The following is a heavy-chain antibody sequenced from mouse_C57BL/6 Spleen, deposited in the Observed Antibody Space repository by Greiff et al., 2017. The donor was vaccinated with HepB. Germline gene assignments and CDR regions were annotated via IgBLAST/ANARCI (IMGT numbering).Heavy chain of an antibody. CDR3: ARGGWDEPYAMDY. Sequence: QVQLQQPGAELVKPGASVKLSCKASGYTFTSYWMHWVKQRPGRGLEWIGRIDPNSGGTKYNEKFKSKATLTVDKPSSTAYMQLSSLTSEDSAVYYCARGGWDEPYAMDYWGQGTSVTVSS. J-gene: IGHJ4*01. CDR1: GYTFTSYW. V-gene: IGHV1-72*01. D-gene: IGHD4-1*01. CDR2: IDPNSGGT.